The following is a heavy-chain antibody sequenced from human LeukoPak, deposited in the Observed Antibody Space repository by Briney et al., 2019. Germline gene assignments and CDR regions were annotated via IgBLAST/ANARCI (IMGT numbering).Heavy chain of an antibody. CDR1: GFTFTNYA. CDR3: ARARFGYNRGPFDY. D-gene: IGHD5-24*01. Sequence: GGSLRLSCAASGFTFTNYAMSWVRQAPGKGLEWVSIISDGGGTTYYADSVKGRFTISRDNSKNTLYLQMNSLRAEDTAVYYCARARFGYNRGPFDYWGQGILVTVSS. CDR2: ISDGGGTT. J-gene: IGHJ4*02. V-gene: IGHV3-23*01.